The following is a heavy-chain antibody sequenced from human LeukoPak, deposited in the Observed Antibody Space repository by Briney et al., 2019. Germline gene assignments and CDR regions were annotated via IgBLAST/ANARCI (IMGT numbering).Heavy chain of an antibody. D-gene: IGHD2-2*01. V-gene: IGHV1-69*04. CDR3: ASVVVVPAAFATGLDY. J-gene: IGHJ4*02. CDR2: IIPILGIA. CDR1: GGTFSSYA. Sequence: SVKVSCKASGGTFSSYAISWVRQAPGQGLEWMGRIIPILGIANYAQKFQGRVTITADKSMSTAYMELSSLRSEDTAVYYCASVVVVPAAFATGLDYWGQGTLVTVSS.